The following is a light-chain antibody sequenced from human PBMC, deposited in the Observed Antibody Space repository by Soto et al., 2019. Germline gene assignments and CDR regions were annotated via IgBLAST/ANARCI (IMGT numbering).Light chain of an antibody. Sequence: SYELTQPPSVSVAPGQTARITCGGNNIGSTSVHWYQQRPGQAPVLVVYDDNDRPSGIPERFSGSNSENTATLTITGVEAGDEADYYCQVWNITTDHYVFGAGTKV. CDR2: DDN. CDR1: NIGSTS. V-gene: IGLV3-21*02. CDR3: QVWNITTDHYV. J-gene: IGLJ1*01.